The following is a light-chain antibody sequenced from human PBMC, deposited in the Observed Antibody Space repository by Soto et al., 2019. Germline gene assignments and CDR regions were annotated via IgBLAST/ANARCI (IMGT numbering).Light chain of an antibody. Sequence: QSVLTQPASVSGSPGQSITISCTGTSSDVGGYNYVSWYQQHPGKAPRLMIYDVRVRSSGVSNRFSGSKSGNKASLTISGLQAEDEADYHCSSYTSSNTYVFGTGTKLTVL. CDR2: DVR. J-gene: IGLJ1*01. CDR1: SSDVGGYNY. V-gene: IGLV2-14*01. CDR3: SSYTSSNTYV.